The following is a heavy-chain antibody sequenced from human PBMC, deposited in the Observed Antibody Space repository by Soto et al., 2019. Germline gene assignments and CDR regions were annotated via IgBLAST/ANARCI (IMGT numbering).Heavy chain of an antibody. Sequence: PGGSLRLSCAASGFTFSSYSMNWVRQAPGKGLEWVAVIWYHGTTKNYADSVKGRFTISRDNSKNTLYLQMNSLRAEDTAVYYCEANGNWGQGTLVTVSS. CDR1: GFTFSSYS. CDR3: EANGN. CDR2: IWYHGTTK. J-gene: IGHJ4*02. V-gene: IGHV3-33*08.